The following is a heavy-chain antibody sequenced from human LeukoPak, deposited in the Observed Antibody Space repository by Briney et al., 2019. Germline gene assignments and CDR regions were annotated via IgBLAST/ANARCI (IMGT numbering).Heavy chain of an antibody. CDR3: AKGAAMVPFEY. D-gene: IGHD5-18*01. CDR1: GFTFSSYG. J-gene: IGHJ4*02. V-gene: IGHV3-30*02. Sequence: GGSLRLSCAAPGFTFSSYGMHWVRQAPGKGLEWVAFIRYDGTNKYYADSVKGRFTISRDNSKNTLYSQMNSLGAEDTAVYYCAKGAAMVPFEYWGQGTLVTVSS. CDR2: IRYDGTNK.